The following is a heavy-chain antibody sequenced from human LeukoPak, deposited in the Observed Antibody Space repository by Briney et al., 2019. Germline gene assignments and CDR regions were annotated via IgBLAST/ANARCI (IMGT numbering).Heavy chain of an antibody. J-gene: IGHJ4*02. D-gene: IGHD3-9*01. Sequence: SETLSLTCIVYGGSLSSLNLWSWLRQPPGKGLEGSGEMYLGGTTNFNPSLKSRVTILIDKSKNQLSLQLTSVTAADTAVYYCAGLEGRYTTDWFYFFDYWGQGALVTVSS. CDR3: AGLEGRYTTDWFYFFDY. V-gene: IGHV4-4*02. CDR2: MYLGGTT. CDR1: GGSLSSLNL.